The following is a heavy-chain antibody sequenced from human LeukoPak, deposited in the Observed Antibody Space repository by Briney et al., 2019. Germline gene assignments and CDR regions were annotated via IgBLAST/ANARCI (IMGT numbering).Heavy chain of an antibody. CDR1: GFIFRDFS. J-gene: IGHJ4*02. CDR2: MNEYGSEI. V-gene: IGHV3-7*01. D-gene: IGHD3-22*01. Sequence: GGSLRLSCSVSGFIFRDFSMSWVRQALGKGLEWVAKMNEYGSEIFYVDSVKGRFTISRDNGKNSLYLQMNRLRAEDTAVYYCARLYDGSAYHADHFDYWGQGTLVIVSS. CDR3: ARLYDGSAYHADHFDY.